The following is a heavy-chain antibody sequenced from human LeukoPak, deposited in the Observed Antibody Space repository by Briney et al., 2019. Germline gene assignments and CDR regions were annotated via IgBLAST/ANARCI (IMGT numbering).Heavy chain of an antibody. D-gene: IGHD6-13*01. J-gene: IGHJ6*03. CDR3: AKWSSSSSSWFDYYYYYSLDV. CDR2: ISGSGDFT. Sequence: PGGSLRLSCAASGFTFSSYAMSWVRQAPGKGLEWVSAISGSGDFTYYADSVKGRFSISRDNSQNTLFLQMNRLRAEDTAVYYCAKWSSSSSSWFDYYYYYSLDVWGKRTTVTISS. V-gene: IGHV3-23*01. CDR1: GFTFSSYA.